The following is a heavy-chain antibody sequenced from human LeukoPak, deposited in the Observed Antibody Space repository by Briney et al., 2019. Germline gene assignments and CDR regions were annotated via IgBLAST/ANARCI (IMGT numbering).Heavy chain of an antibody. CDR3: VREVYVWKHFDY. Sequence: ASVKVSCKTSEYTFTDNYVHWVRQAPGQGLQWMGWINPNTGDTNYAQKFNGRVTMTRDTSISTAFMDLSSLRSDDAAVYYCVREVYVWKHFDYWGQGTLVTVS. J-gene: IGHJ4*02. V-gene: IGHV1-2*02. CDR2: INPNTGDT. CDR1: EYTFTDNY. D-gene: IGHD3-16*01.